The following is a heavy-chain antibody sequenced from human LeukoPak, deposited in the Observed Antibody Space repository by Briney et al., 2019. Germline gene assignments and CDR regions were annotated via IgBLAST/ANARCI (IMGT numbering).Heavy chain of an antibody. Sequence: GGSLRLSCAASGFTFSDYYMSWIRQAPGKGLEWVSYISSSGSTIYYADSVKGRFTISRDNAKNSLYLQMNSLRAEDTAVYYCAKDSAAYYDILTGYSGANDYWGQGTLVTVSS. V-gene: IGHV3-11*04. J-gene: IGHJ4*02. CDR3: AKDSAAYYDILTGYSGANDY. CDR1: GFTFSDYY. D-gene: IGHD3-9*01. CDR2: ISSSGSTI.